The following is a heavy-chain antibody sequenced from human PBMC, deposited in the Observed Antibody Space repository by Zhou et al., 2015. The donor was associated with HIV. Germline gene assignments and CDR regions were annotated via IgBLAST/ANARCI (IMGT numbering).Heavy chain of an antibody. V-gene: IGHV1-69*02. J-gene: IGHJ5*02. Sequence: QVQLVQSGAEVKKPGSSVKVSCKASGGTFSSYTISWVRQAPGQGLEWMGRIIPILGIANYAQKFQGRVTITADKSTSTAYMELSSLRSEDTAVYYCARGGSGYSELLDPWGQGTLVTVSS. CDR1: GGTFSSYT. CDR3: ARGGSGYSELLDP. CDR2: IIPILGIA. D-gene: IGHD3-22*01.